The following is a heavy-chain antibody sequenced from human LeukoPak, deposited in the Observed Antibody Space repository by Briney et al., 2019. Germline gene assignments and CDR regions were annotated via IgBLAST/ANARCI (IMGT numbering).Heavy chain of an antibody. CDR3: ARVVINLRYFDY. CDR1: GYTFTSFG. D-gene: IGHD4-23*01. Sequence: ASVKVSCKASGYTFTSFGLSWVRQAPGQGLEWMGWISAYNGNTNYAQKLQGRVTMTTDTSTSTAYMELRSLRSDDTAVYYCARVVINLRYFDYWGQGTLVTVSS. CDR2: ISAYNGNT. V-gene: IGHV1-18*01. J-gene: IGHJ4*02.